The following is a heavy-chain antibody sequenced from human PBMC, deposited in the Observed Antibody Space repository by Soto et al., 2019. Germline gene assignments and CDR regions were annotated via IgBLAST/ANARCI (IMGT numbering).Heavy chain of an antibody. Sequence: QVQLVQSGAEVKKPGASVKVSCKASGYTFTSYAMHWVRQAPGQRLEWMGWINAGNGNTKYSQKFQGRVTITFDTSASTAYRELSSLRSEGTAVYYCVRGGSGSPYNYYYCLDVWGKGTTVTVSS. J-gene: IGHJ6*03. D-gene: IGHD3-10*01. CDR1: GYTFTSYA. CDR2: INAGNGNT. CDR3: VRGGSGSPYNYYYCLDV. V-gene: IGHV1-3*01.